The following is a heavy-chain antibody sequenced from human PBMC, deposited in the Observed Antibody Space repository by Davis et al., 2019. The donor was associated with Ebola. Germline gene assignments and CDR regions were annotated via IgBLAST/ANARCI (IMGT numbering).Heavy chain of an antibody. Sequence: GESLKISCAASGFTFSSYEMNWVRQAPGKGLEWVSYISSSGSTIYYADSVKGRFTISRDNSKNTLYLQMNSLRAEDTAVYYCARGARGYCTGGVCSNFDYWGQGTLVTVSS. CDR1: GFTFSSYE. J-gene: IGHJ4*02. CDR2: ISSSGSTI. CDR3: ARGARGYCTGGVCSNFDY. D-gene: IGHD2-8*02. V-gene: IGHV3-48*03.